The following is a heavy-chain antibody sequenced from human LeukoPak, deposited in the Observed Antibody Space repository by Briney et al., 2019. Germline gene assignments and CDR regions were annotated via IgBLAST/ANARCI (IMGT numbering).Heavy chain of an antibody. CDR3: AQASGGDAFDI. Sequence: SETLSLXCTVSGGSISSGDYYWSWIRQPPGKGLEWIGYIYYSGITYYNPSLKSRVTISVDTSKNQFSLKLSSVTAADTAVYYCAQASGGDAFDIWGQGTMVTVSS. D-gene: IGHD4-23*01. CDR1: GGSISSGDYY. V-gene: IGHV4-30-4*08. CDR2: IYYSGIT. J-gene: IGHJ3*02.